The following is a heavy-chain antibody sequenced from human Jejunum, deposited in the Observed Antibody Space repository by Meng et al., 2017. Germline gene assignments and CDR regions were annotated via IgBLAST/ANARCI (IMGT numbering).Heavy chain of an antibody. V-gene: IGHV4-39*01. Sequence: QLQLQESGPGLVKPSETLSLTCTVSGGYISNDDYHWGWLRQPPGKGLEWIASVYYVGTVYYNPSLKSRVTISTDMSKNRFFLRMNSVTAADTAVYFCARHNTNGWRSVFGYWGQGTLVTVSS. J-gene: IGHJ4*02. CDR2: VYYVGTV. CDR1: GGYISNDDYH. CDR3: ARHNTNGWRSVFGY. D-gene: IGHD2-8*01.